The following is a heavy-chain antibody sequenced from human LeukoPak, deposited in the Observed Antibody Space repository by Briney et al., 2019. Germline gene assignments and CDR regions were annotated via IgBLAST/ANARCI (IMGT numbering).Heavy chain of an antibody. CDR3: ARDRYYDFWSGSHYFDY. D-gene: IGHD3-3*01. V-gene: IGHV1-69*06. CDR1: GGTFSSYA. Sequence: SVKVSCKASGGTFSSYAISWVRQATGQGLEWMGGIIPMFGTANYAQKFQGRVTITADKSTSTAYMELSSLRSEDTAVYYCARDRYYDFWSGSHYFDYWGQGTLVTVSS. CDR2: IIPMFGTA. J-gene: IGHJ4*02.